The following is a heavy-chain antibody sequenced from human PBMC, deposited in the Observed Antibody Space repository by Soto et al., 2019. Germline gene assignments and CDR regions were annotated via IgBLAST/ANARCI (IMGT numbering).Heavy chain of an antibody. Sequence: QVQLVESGGGVVQPGRSLRLSCAASGFTFSSYGMHWVRQALGKGLEWVAVIWYDGSNKYYADSVKGRFTISRDNSKNTLYLQMNSLRAEDTAVYYCARDFYCSSTSCYSLDYWGQGTLVTVSS. CDR2: IWYDGSNK. J-gene: IGHJ4*02. V-gene: IGHV3-33*01. CDR3: ARDFYCSSTSCYSLDY. CDR1: GFTFSSYG. D-gene: IGHD2-2*02.